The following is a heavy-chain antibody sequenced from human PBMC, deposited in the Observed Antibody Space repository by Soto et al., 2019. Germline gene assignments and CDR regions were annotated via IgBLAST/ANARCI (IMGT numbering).Heavy chain of an antibody. CDR1: GGSISSSSYY. D-gene: IGHD5-18*01. CDR3: AVYSYGYEDFDY. CDR2: IYYSGST. J-gene: IGHJ4*02. V-gene: IGHV4-39*01. Sequence: SETLSLTCTVSGGSISSSSYYWGWIRQPPGKGLEWIGSIYYSGSTYYNPSLKSRVTISVDTSKNQFSLKLCSVTAADTAVYYCAVYSYGYEDFDYWGQGTLVTVS.